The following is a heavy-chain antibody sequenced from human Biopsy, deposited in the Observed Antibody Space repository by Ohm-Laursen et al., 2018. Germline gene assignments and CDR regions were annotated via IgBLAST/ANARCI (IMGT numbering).Heavy chain of an antibody. J-gene: IGHJ5*02. D-gene: IGHD2-2*01. V-gene: IGHV4-34*01. Sequence: TLSLTCTVSGDSISTYYWSWIRQPPGKGLEWIGEVHHDGRANYNPSLKSRVTISGDMSKKQFSLKLSGVTAADTAVYYCARFIVPSLHCSNGVCPIRWFDPWGQGTLVTVFS. CDR2: VHHDGRA. CDR3: ARFIVPSLHCSNGVCPIRWFDP. CDR1: GDSISTYY.